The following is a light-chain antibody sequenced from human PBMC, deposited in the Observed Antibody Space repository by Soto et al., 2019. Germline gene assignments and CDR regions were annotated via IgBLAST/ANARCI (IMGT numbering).Light chain of an antibody. Sequence: QSVLTQPPSVSGAPGQRVTISCTGSSSNIGAGYDVHWYQQLPGTAPKLLIYGNSNRPSGVPDRFSGSKSGTSASLAITGLQAEDEADYDCQSYASSLSGVVFGGGTKVTVL. J-gene: IGLJ2*01. V-gene: IGLV1-40*01. CDR1: SSNIGAGYD. CDR2: GNS. CDR3: QSYASSLSGVV.